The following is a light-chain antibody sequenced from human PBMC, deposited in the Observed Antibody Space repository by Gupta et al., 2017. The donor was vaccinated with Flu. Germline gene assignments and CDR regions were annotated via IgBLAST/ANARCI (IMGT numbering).Light chain of an antibody. J-gene: IGKJ1*01. V-gene: IGKV1-39*01. CDR2: GAS. CDR3: QQSHSTPLT. Sequence: DIQMTQSPSSLSASVGDRVTITCWTSQSIASDLNWYQQKPGKAPKLLIYGASRLESGVPSRFSGSGSGTDFTLTISSLQPEDVATYYCQQSHSTPLTFGQGTKVEI. CDR1: QSIASD.